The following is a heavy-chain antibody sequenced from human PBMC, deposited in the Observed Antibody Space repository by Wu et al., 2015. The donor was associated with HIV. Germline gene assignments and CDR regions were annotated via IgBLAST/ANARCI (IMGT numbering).Heavy chain of an antibody. CDR3: ARELLWGEDF. CDR2: IIPISGTA. J-gene: IGHJ4*02. D-gene: IGHD2-21*01. Sequence: QVQLAQSGAEVKKPGSSVRVSCKASGGTFSSYTFNWVRQAPGQGLEWMGGIIPISGTADYAQKFQGRITITADESTRTTYMELSSLRSEDTAVYFCARELLWGEDFWGQGTLVTVSS. CDR1: GGTFSSYT. V-gene: IGHV1-69*12.